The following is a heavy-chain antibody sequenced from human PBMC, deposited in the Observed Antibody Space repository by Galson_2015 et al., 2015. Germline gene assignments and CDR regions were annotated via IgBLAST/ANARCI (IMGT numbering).Heavy chain of an antibody. CDR2: INPSGGST. V-gene: IGHV1-46*01. J-gene: IGHJ6*02. CDR3: ARDYWVPAATGAYYYYGMDV. CDR1: GYTFTSYY. D-gene: IGHD2-2*01. Sequence: SVKVSCKASGYTFTSYYMHWVRQAPGQGLEWMGIINPSGGSTSYAQKFQGRVTMTRDTSTSTVYMELSSLRSEDTAVYYCARDYWVPAATGAYYYYGMDVWGQGTTVTVSS.